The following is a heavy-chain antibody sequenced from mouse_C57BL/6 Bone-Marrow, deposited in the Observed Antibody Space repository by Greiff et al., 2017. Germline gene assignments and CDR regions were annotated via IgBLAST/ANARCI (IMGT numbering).Heavy chain of an antibody. J-gene: IGHJ1*03. Sequence: EVKVVESGGGLVQPGGSLSLSCAASGFTFTDYSMSWVRQPPGKALEWLGFIRNKANGYPTESSASVKGRFTISRDNSQSILYLQMNALRAEDSATYYCARYHYYGSSYDWYFDVWGTGTTVTVSS. D-gene: IGHD1-1*01. CDR3: ARYHYYGSSYDWYFDV. CDR2: IRNKANGYPT. CDR1: GFTFTDYS. V-gene: IGHV7-3*01.